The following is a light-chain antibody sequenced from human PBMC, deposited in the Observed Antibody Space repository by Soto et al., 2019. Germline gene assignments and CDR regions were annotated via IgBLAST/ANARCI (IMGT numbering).Light chain of an antibody. Sequence: EIVLTQSPATLSLSPGERATLSCRASQSVSSYLAWYQQKPGQAPRLLIYGASNRATGIPDRFSGSGSGTDFTLTISRLEPEDFAMYFCQQYVSSPQTFGQGTRWIS. V-gene: IGKV3-20*01. J-gene: IGKJ1*01. CDR2: GAS. CDR1: QSVSSY. CDR3: QQYVSSPQT.